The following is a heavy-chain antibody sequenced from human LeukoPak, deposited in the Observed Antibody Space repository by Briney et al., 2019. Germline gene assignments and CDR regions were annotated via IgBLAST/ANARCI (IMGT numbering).Heavy chain of an antibody. CDR2: ISAYNGHT. Sequence: GASVKVSCKASGYTFTSYVINWVRQAPEQGLEWMGWISAYNGHTNYAQNLQGRLTMTTDTSTNTAYMEVRSLTSDDTAVYYCARVRVATRGYYYYYMDVWGKGTTVTISS. CDR3: ARVRVATRGYYYYYMDV. CDR1: GYTFTSYV. J-gene: IGHJ6*03. V-gene: IGHV1-18*01. D-gene: IGHD5-12*01.